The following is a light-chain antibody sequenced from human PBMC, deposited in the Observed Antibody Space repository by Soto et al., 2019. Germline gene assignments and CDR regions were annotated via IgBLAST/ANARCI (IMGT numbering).Light chain of an antibody. V-gene: IGKV3-20*01. CDR2: GAS. Sequence: DIVLTQSPGTLSLSPGERATLSCRASQSVRGNYLAWYQQKPGQAPRLLIYGASSRATGIPDRFSGSGSGTDFTLTISRLEPEDFAVDYCQQYDSSPLYTFGQGTKLEIK. CDR3: QQYDSSPLYT. J-gene: IGKJ2*01. CDR1: QSVRGNY.